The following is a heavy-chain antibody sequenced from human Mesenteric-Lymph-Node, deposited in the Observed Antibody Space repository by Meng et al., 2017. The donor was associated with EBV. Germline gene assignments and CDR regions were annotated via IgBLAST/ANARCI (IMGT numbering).Heavy chain of an antibody. CDR1: GGSVTSGSYY. CDR2: IHYSGST. D-gene: IGHD1-1*01. Sequence: QVQLQEAGPCVVKPSEPLALTCTVSGGSVTSGSYYWNWIRQPPGKRLEWIGYIHYSGSTNYNPSLKSQITISVDTSKNQLSLRVSHVTAADTAVYYCARGRRGVQYFDFWGQGALVTVSS. V-gene: IGHV4-61*01. J-gene: IGHJ4*02. CDR3: ARGRRGVQYFDF.